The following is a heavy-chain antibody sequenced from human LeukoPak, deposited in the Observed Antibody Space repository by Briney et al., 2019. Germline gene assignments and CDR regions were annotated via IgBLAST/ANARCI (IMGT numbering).Heavy chain of an antibody. CDR2: INPSGGST. J-gene: IGHJ5*02. CDR3: AASTGIVEGSWFDP. Sequence: ASVKVSCKASGYTFTSYYMHWVRQAPGQGLEWMGIINPSGGSTSYAQKFQGRVTMTTDTSTSTAYMELRSLRSDDTAVYYCAASTGIVEGSWFDPWGQGTLVTVSS. CDR1: GYTFTSYY. D-gene: IGHD1-26*01. V-gene: IGHV1-46*03.